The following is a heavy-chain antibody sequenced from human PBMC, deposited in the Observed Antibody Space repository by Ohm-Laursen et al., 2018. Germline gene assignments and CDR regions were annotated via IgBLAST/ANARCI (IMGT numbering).Heavy chain of an antibody. V-gene: IGHV6-1*01. Sequence: SDTLSLTCAFSGDTVSNANTYWNWIRQSPSRGLEWLGRTYYRSKWYNDYAVSVKSRISINPDTSKNQFSLQLNSVTPEDTAVYFCTRDVAFVVWGQGTMVTVSS. CDR3: TRDVAFVV. CDR2: TYYRSKWYN. J-gene: IGHJ3*01. CDR1: GDTVSNANTY.